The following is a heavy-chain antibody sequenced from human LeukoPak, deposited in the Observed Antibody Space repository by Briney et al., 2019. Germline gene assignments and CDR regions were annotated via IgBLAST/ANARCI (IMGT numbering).Heavy chain of an antibody. CDR2: ISSSSYI. CDR1: GFTFSSYS. J-gene: IGHJ6*02. D-gene: IGHD2-2*01. CDR3: ARGSPHCSSTSCYASYYYGMDV. V-gene: IGHV3-21*01. Sequence: GGSLRLSCAASGFTFSSYSMNWVRQAPGKGLEWVSSISSSSYIYYADSVKGRFTISRDNAKNSLYLQMNSLRAEDTAVYYCARGSPHCSSTSCYASYYYGMDVWGQGTTVTVSS.